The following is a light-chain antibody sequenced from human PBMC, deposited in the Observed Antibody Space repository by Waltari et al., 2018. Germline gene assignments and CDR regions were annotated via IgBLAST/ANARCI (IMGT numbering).Light chain of an antibody. J-gene: IGLJ2*01. Sequence: QSALTPPASVSGSPGQSLTISCPGPTRDVGSYHLFSWYQQHPGEAPKLMIYEVSKRPSGISNHCSGSKSGNTASLTISGLQAEDEADYYCCSYAPSGTVVFGGGTKVTVL. CDR3: CSYAPSGTVV. V-gene: IGLV2-23*02. CDR2: EVS. CDR1: TRDVGSYHL.